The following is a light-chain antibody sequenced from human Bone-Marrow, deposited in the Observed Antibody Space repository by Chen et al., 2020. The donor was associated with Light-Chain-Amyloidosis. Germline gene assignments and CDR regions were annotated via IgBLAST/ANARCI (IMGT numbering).Light chain of an antibody. Sequence: SYVLTQPSSVSVAPGQTATLACGGNNMGSTSVHWYQQTPGQAPLLVVYDDSDRTSGIPERLSGSSSGNTATLTISRVEAGDEADSYCQVWDRSSDRPVFGGGTKLTVL. J-gene: IGLJ3*02. CDR2: DDS. V-gene: IGLV3-21*02. CDR1: NMGSTS. CDR3: QVWDRSSDRPV.